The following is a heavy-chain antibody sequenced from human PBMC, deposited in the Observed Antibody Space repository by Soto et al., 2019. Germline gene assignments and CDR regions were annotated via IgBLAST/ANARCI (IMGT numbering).Heavy chain of an antibody. D-gene: IGHD3-22*01. J-gene: IGHJ4*02. Sequence: EASVKVSFKASCYTFTSYGISCLRHAPGQGLEWMGWISAYNGNTNYAQKLQGRVTMTTDTSTSTAYMELRSLRSDDTAVYYCARFRTPYDSSGYYPDFDYWGQGTLVTVSS. CDR1: CYTFTSYG. CDR2: ISAYNGNT. V-gene: IGHV1-18*01. CDR3: ARFRTPYDSSGYYPDFDY.